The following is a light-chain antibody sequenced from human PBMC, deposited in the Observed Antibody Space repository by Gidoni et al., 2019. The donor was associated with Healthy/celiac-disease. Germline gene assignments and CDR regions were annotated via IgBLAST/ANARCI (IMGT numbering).Light chain of an antibody. Sequence: QSALTQPASVSGSPGQSLTISCTGTSSDVGGYNYVSWYQQHPGKAPKLMIYEVSNRPSGVSNRFSGSKSGNTASLTISGLQAEDEADYYCSSYTSSSTPVYVFGTGTKVTDL. CDR3: SSYTSSSTPVYV. CDR2: EVS. CDR1: SSDVGGYNY. V-gene: IGLV2-14*01. J-gene: IGLJ1*01.